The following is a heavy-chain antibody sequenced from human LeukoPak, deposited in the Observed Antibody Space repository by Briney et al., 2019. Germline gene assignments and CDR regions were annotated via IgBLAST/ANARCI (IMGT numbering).Heavy chain of an antibody. Sequence: PGGSLRLSCAASGFTVSNNYMSWVRQVPGKGLEWVSVIYSGGSTYYADSVKGRFTISRDNSKNTLYLQMNSLRAEDTAVYYCARGHIAAAGTAFDYWGQGTLVTVSS. J-gene: IGHJ4*02. CDR2: IYSGGST. CDR1: GFTVSNNY. D-gene: IGHD6-13*01. CDR3: ARGHIAAAGTAFDY. V-gene: IGHV3-53*05.